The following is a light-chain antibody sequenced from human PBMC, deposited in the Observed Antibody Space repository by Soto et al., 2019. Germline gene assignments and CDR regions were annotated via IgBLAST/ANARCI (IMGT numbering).Light chain of an antibody. J-gene: IGKJ1*01. CDR2: SAS. V-gene: IGKV1-39*01. Sequence: DIQMTQSPSSLSASVGVRVTITCRASETIVTYLHWYQQKPGKAPKLLIYSASSSQSGVPSRLSGSGSGTDFTLTISNLHPEDFAIYYCPECYSPPGKFSQGTKVEIK. CDR3: PECYSPPGK. CDR1: ETIVTY.